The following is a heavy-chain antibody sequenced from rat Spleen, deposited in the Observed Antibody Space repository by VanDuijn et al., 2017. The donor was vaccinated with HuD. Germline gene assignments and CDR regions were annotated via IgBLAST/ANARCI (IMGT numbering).Heavy chain of an antibody. J-gene: IGHJ2*01. Sequence: EVQLVESGGGLVQPGRSLKLSCVASGFTFNNYWMTWIRQAPGKGLEWVASITNTGGSTYYPDSVKGRFTISRDNAKSTLYLQMDSLRSEDTATYYCTTAQSVYYYDGSLGTFGYWGQGVMVTVSS. CDR2: ITNTGGST. V-gene: IGHV5-31*01. D-gene: IGHD1-12*02. CDR3: TTAQSVYYYDGSLGTFGY. CDR1: GFTFNNYW.